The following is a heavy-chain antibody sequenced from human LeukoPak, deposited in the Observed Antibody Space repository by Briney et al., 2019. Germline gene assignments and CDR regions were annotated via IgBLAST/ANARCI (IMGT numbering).Heavy chain of an antibody. J-gene: IGHJ4*02. CDR3: AKVAKYYYGSETYYFFEH. D-gene: IGHD3-10*01. Sequence: GESLRLSCAASGFTFTTYWMTWVRQAPGKGPEWVANINQDGTEKYYVDSVKGRFTISRDNAKNSLNLQMNSLRVEDTAVYYCAKVAKYYYGSETYYFFEHWGQGTPVTASS. CDR1: GFTFTTYW. CDR2: INQDGTEK. V-gene: IGHV3-7*01.